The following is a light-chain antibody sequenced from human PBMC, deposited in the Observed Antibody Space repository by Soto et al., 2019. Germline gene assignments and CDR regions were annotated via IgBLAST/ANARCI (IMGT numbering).Light chain of an antibody. CDR2: ATS. J-gene: IGKJ4*01. V-gene: IGKV1-9*01. CDR3: QQLNTYLPLT. CDR1: QDIGSF. Sequence: DIQLTQSPSFLSASVGDRVTITCRASQDIGSFLAWYQQKPGKAPKLLIYATSTLQSGVPSRFSGGGSGTEFSLPISSLQHEDFATYYCQQLNTYLPLTFGGGTKVEIK.